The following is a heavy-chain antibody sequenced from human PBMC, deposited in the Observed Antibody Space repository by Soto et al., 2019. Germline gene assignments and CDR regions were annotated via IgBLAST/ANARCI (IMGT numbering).Heavy chain of an antibody. D-gene: IGHD1-26*01. CDR3: ARRVGRDFDD. Sequence: SETLSLTCTVSGGSISSSSYYWGWIRQPPGKGLEWIGSIYYSGSTYYNPSLKSRVTISVDTSKNQFSLKLSSVTAADTAVYYCARRVGRDFDDWGQGTLVTVSS. J-gene: IGHJ4*02. V-gene: IGHV4-39*01. CDR1: GGSISSSSYY. CDR2: IYYSGST.